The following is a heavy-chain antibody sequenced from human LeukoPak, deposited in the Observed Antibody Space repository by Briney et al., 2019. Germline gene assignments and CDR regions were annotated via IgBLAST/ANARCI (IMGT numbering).Heavy chain of an antibody. CDR1: AYSFASHW. CDR2: IYPADSDT. Sequence: GESLRISCKGSAYSFASHWIGWVRHMPGKGLEWMGIIYPADSDTRYSPSFQCQVTMSVDKSISTSYLQWSSLKASDTAMYYCARNLKAYCGGDCSRDIWGQGTMVTVSS. D-gene: IGHD2-21*02. J-gene: IGHJ3*02. CDR3: ARNLKAYCGGDCSRDI. V-gene: IGHV5-51*01.